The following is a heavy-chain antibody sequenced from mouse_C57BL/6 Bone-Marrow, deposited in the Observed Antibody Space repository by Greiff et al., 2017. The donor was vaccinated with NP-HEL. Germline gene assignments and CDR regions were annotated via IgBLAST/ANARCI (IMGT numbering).Heavy chain of an antibody. J-gene: IGHJ2*01. CDR3: ARFDGYLPYFDY. Sequence: QVQLKESGAELVRPGTSVKMSCKASGYTFTNYWIGWAKQRPGHGLEWIGDIYPGGGYTNYNEKFKGQATLTADKSSSPAYMQFSSLTSEDSAIYYCARFDGYLPYFDYWGQGTTLTVSS. CDR2: IYPGGGYT. CDR1: GYTFTNYW. V-gene: IGHV1-63*01. D-gene: IGHD2-3*01.